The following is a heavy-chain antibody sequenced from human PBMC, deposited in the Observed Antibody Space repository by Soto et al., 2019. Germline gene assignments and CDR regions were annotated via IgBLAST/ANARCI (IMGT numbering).Heavy chain of an antibody. CDR3: ASSRYSSGWYVH. CDR1: GFTFSSYW. D-gene: IGHD6-19*01. V-gene: IGHV3-74*01. J-gene: IGHJ5*02. CDR2: INSDGSST. Sequence: GGSLRLSCAASGFTFSSYWMHWVRQAPGKGLVWVSRINSDGSSTSYADSVKGRFTISRDNAKNTLYLQMNSLRAEDTAVYYCASSRYSSGWYVHWGQGTLVTVSS.